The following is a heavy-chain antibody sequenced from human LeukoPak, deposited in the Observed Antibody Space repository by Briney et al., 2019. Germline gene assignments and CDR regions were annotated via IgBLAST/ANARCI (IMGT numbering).Heavy chain of an antibody. V-gene: IGHV3-66*01. J-gene: IGHJ4*02. CDR1: GFTVSSSY. Sequence: GGSLRLSCAASGFTVSSSYMNWVRQAPGKGLEWVSVIYSGGSTYYADSVKGRFTMSRDIAKNTVSLQMNSLRAEDTAVYYCARDHGGEPGYFDFWGQGTLVTVSS. CDR3: ARDHGGEPGYFDF. CDR2: IYSGGST. D-gene: IGHD4-23*01.